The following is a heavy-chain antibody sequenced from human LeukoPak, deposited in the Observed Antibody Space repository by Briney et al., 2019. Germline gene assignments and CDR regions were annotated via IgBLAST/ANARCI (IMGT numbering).Heavy chain of an antibody. CDR3: ARGHPYYDILTGIRYNFDY. V-gene: IGHV3-48*04. D-gene: IGHD3-9*01. Sequence: GGSLRLSCAASGFTVSSNYMSWVRQPPGKGLEWVSHISDNSGTIYYADSVKGRFTISRDNAKNSLYLQMNNLRAEDTAIYYCARGHPYYDILTGIRYNFDYWGQGALVTVSS. J-gene: IGHJ4*02. CDR2: ISDNSGTI. CDR1: GFTVSSNY.